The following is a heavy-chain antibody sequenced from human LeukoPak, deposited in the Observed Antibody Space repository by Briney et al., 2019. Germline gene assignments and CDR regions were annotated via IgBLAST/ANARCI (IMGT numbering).Heavy chain of an antibody. CDR2: ISWNSGSI. D-gene: IGHD3-10*01. V-gene: IGHV3-9*01. Sequence: GGSLRLSCAACGFTFDDYAMHWVRQAPGKGLEWVSGISWNSGSIGYADSVKGRFTISRDNAKNSLYLQMNSLRAEDTALYYCAKSRFGELFVNWFGPWGQGTLVTVSS. CDR3: AKSRFGELFVNWFGP. CDR1: GFTFDDYA. J-gene: IGHJ5*02.